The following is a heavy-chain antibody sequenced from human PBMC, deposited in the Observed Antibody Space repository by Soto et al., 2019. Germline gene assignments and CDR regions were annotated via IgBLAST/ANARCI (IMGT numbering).Heavy chain of an antibody. D-gene: IGHD2-8*01. J-gene: IGHJ6*02. CDR3: ARDRGYDSTDCSNGVCSFFYNHDMDV. V-gene: IGHV1-18*04. CDR2: ISAYNGNT. CDR1: GYTFTSYG. Sequence: GASVKVSCKASGYTFTSYGISWVRQAPGQGLEWMGWISAYNGNTNYAQKLQGRVTMTTDTSTSTAYMELRSLRSDDTAVYYCARDRGYDSTDCSNGVCSFFYNHDMDVWGQGTTVPVSS.